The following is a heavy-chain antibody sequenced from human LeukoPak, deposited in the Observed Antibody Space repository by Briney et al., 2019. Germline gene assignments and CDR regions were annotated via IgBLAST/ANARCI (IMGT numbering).Heavy chain of an antibody. CDR2: ISSSSTI. CDR1: GFTFSSYS. D-gene: IGHD1-1*01. V-gene: IGHV3-48*01. CDR3: AREVEDWNPVNWFDP. Sequence: GGSLRLSCAASGFTFSSYSMNWVRQAPGKGLEWVSYISSSSTIYYADSVKGRFTISRDNAKNSLYLQMSSLRAEDTAVYYCAREVEDWNPVNWFDPWGQGTLVTVSS. J-gene: IGHJ5*02.